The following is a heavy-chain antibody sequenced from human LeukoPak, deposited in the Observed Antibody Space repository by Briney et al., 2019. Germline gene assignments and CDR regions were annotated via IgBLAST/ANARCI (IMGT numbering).Heavy chain of an antibody. CDR1: GFTFSSYS. J-gene: IGHJ2*01. D-gene: IGHD2-15*01. CDR3: ARGYSNWYFDL. V-gene: IGHV3-48*04. CDR2: ISSSGSTI. Sequence: GGSLRLSCAASGFTFSSYSMNWVRRAPGKGLEWVSYISSSGSTIYYADSVKGRFTISRDNAKNTLYLQMDSLRAEDTAVYYCARGYSNWYFDLWGRGTLVTVSS.